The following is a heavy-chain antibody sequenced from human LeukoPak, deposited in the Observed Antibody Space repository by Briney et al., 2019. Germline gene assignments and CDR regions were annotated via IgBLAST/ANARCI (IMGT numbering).Heavy chain of an antibody. CDR2: ISSSSSYI. D-gene: IGHD3-22*01. V-gene: IGHV3-21*01. J-gene: IGHJ4*02. Sequence: GGSLRLSCAASGFTFSDYGMHWVRQAPGKGLEWVSSISSSSSYIYYADSVKGRFTISRDNAKNSLYLQMNSLRAEDTAVYYCATDRRRYYYDSSGYYSPYFDYWGQGTLVTVSS. CDR1: GFTFSDYG. CDR3: ATDRRRYYYDSSGYYSPYFDY.